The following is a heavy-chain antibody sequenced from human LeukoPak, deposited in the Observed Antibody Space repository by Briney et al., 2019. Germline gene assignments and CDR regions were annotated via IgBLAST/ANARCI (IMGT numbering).Heavy chain of an antibody. Sequence: SETLSLTCSVSGGSISSRSYYWGWIRQPPGKGLEWIGSVYYSGCTHYNPSLKSRVTISVDTSKNQFSLKLSSVTAADTAVYYGARHRLDSYGHAGFVDSWGQGTLVTVSS. D-gene: IGHD5-18*01. CDR3: ARHRLDSYGHAGFVDS. V-gene: IGHV4-39*01. CDR2: VYYSGCT. CDR1: GGSISSRSYY. J-gene: IGHJ5*01.